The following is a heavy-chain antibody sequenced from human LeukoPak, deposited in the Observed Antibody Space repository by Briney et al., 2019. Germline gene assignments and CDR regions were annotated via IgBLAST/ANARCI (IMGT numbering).Heavy chain of an antibody. CDR3: ATGGLGISPFEY. CDR2: ISSSGVST. J-gene: IGHJ4*02. Sequence: GGSLRLSCAAPGFTFSSYAMSWVRQAPGKGLEWVSPISSSGVSTYYADSVKGRFTISRDNSKNTLYLQMNSLRAEDTAIYYCATGGLGISPFEYWGQGTLVTVSS. V-gene: IGHV3-23*01. CDR1: GFTFSSYA. D-gene: IGHD3/OR15-3a*01.